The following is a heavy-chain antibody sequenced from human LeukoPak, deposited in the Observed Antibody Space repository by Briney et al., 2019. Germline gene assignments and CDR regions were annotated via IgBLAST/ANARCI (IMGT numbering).Heavy chain of an antibody. Sequence: PSETLSLTCTVSGGSISSSSYYWGWIRQPPGKGLEWIGSIYYSGSTYYNPSLKSRVTISVDTSKNQFSLKLSSVTAADTAVYYCARDLTVKYNDLYYDAFDIWGQGTLVTVSS. CDR2: IYYSGST. D-gene: IGHD3/OR15-3a*01. J-gene: IGHJ3*02. CDR1: GGSISSSSYY. V-gene: IGHV4-39*02. CDR3: ARDLTVKYNDLYYDAFDI.